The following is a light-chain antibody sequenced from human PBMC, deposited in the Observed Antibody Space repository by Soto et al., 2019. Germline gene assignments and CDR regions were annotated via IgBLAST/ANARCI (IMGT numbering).Light chain of an antibody. J-gene: IGLJ2*01. Sequence: QSALTQPPSVSGAPGQRVTISCTGSRSNIGAGYDVHWYQQLPGTAPKVLSFGNDYRPSGVPDRFSGSKSGTSASLAITGLQAEDEADYYCQSYDSSLSGSLFGGGTKLTVL. V-gene: IGLV1-40*01. CDR3: QSYDSSLSGSL. CDR2: GND. CDR1: RSNIGAGYD.